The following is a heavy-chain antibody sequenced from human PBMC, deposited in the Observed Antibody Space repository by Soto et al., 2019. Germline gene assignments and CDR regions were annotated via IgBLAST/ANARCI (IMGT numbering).Heavy chain of an antibody. CDR1: GGSFSGYY. J-gene: IGHJ5*02. CDR3: ARGLTAAAIPGTTHSVA. V-gene: IGHV4-34*01. Sequence: SETLSLTCAVYGGSFSGYYWSWIRQPPGKGLEWIGEINHSGSTNYNPSLKSRVTISVDTSKNQFSLKLSSVTAADTAVYYCARGLTAAAIPGTTHSVAWGQGTLVTVSS. CDR2: INHSGST. D-gene: IGHD1-20*01.